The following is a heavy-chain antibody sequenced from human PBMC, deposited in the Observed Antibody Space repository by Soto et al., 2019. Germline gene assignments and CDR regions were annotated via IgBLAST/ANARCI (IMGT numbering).Heavy chain of an antibody. V-gene: IGHV4-59*01. J-gene: IGHJ3*02. D-gene: IGHD4-17*01. CDR2: IYYSGST. CDR1: GGSISSYY. Sequence: PSETLSLTCTVSGGSISSYYWSWIRQPPGKGLEWIGYIYYSGSTNYNPSLKSRVTISVDTSKNQFSLKLSSVTAADTAVYYCARVITTVTIDAFDIWGQGTMVTVSS. CDR3: ARVITTVTIDAFDI.